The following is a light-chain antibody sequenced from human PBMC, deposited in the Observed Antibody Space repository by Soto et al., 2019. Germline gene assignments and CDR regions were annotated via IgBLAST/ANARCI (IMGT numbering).Light chain of an antibody. V-gene: IGKV1-5*01. CDR1: QTISSW. CDR3: QQSDTYPWT. Sequence: IPVSISTLSAAVGDSVTNTGRASQTISSWLAWYQQKPGKAPKLLIYDASSLESGVPSRFSGGGSGTDFTLTISSLQPEDFATYYCQQSDTYPWTFGPGTKVDI. J-gene: IGKJ1*01. CDR2: DAS.